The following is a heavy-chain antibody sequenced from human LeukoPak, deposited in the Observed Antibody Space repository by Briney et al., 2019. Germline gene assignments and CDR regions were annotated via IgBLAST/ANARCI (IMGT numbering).Heavy chain of an antibody. CDR3: ARGDYDILTGYSNWFDP. Sequence: SETLSLTCTVSGGSISSSNYYWGWIRQPPGKGLEWIGNIYYGGSTGNIFYGGTTYYNPSLKSRVTISVDTSRNQFSLRLSSVTAADTAVYYCARGDYDILTGYSNWFDPWGQGTLVTVSS. V-gene: IGHV4-39*01. CDR2: IYYGGSTGNIFYGGTT. J-gene: IGHJ5*02. D-gene: IGHD3-9*01. CDR1: GGSISSSNYY.